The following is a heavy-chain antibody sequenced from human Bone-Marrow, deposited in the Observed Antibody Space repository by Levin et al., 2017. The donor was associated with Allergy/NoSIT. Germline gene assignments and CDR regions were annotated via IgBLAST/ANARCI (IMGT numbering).Heavy chain of an antibody. CDR1: GGSISGYY. CDR2: IYDTGSI. CDR3: ARGGTMWDDY. D-gene: IGHD3-10*02. V-gene: IGHV4-59*01. Sequence: SETLSLTCTVSGGSISGYYWSWIRQPPGKGLEWIGYIYDTGSINYNPSLKGRVIISVDTSKNQLSLKLSSVTAAGTAMYYCARGGTMWDDYWGQGTMVTVSS. J-gene: IGHJ4*02.